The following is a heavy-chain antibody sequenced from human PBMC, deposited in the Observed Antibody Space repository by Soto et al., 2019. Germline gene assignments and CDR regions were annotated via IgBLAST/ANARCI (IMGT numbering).Heavy chain of an antibody. CDR2: ISAYNGNT. CDR1: GYTFTSYG. J-gene: IGHJ5*02. CDR3: ARAHGDYGLASRPNWIDP. D-gene: IGHD4-17*01. Sequence: QVQLVQSGAEVKKPGASVKVSCKASGYTFTSYGFSWVRQAPGHGIEWMGWISAYNGNTNYSQKLQGRVTMTTDTSTSTAYMELRSLRSDDTAVYYCARAHGDYGLASRPNWIDPWGQGTLVTVSS. V-gene: IGHV1-18*04.